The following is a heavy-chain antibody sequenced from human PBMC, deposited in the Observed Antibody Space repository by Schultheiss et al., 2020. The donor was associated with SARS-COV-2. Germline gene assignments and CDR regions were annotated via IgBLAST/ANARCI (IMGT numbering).Heavy chain of an antibody. CDR1: GFTFSSYS. D-gene: IGHD1-26*01. V-gene: IGHV3-48*04. CDR3: ARAPLEWGPITGYYFDY. J-gene: IGHJ4*02. CDR2: ISSSSSTI. Sequence: GGSLRLSCAASGFTFSSYSMNWVRQAPGKGLEWVSYISSSSSTIYYADSVKGRFTISRDNAKNSLFLQVNSLRAEDTAVYYCARAPLEWGPITGYYFDYWGQGTLVTVSS.